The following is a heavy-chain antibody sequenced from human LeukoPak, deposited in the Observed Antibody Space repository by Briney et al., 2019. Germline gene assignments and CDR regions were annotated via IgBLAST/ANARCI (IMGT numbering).Heavy chain of an antibody. V-gene: IGHV4-34*01. Sequence: SETLSLTCAVYGGSFSGYYWSWIRQPPGKGLEWIGEINHSGSTNYNPSLKSRVTTSVDTSKNRFSLKLSSVTAADTAVYYCARVGPSAFDIWGQGTMVTVSS. CDR2: INHSGST. CDR3: ARVGPSAFDI. CDR1: GGSFSGYY. J-gene: IGHJ3*02.